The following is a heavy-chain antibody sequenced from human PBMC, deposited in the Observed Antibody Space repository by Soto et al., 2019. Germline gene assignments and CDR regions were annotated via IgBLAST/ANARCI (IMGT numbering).Heavy chain of an antibody. CDR1: GFTFSSYA. J-gene: IGHJ4*02. Sequence: EVQLVESGGGLVQPGGSLRLSCSASGFTFSSYAMHWVRQAPGKGLEYVSAIRSDGGGTYYADSVKGRFTISRDNSKNTLYLQMSRLRPEDTAGCHCVKPPGYYYDSSNYYTVWGQGTLVTVSS. CDR2: IRSDGGGT. D-gene: IGHD3-22*01. CDR3: VKPPGYYYDSSNYYTV. V-gene: IGHV3-64D*06.